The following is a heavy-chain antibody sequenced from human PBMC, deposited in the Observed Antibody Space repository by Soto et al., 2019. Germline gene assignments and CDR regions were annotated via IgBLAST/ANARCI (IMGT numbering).Heavy chain of an antibody. Sequence: SETLSLTCTVSGDSISNVNYCWSWIRQPPDKGLEWIGYIYYSGSTYYNPSLKSRVTISVDTSKNQFSLKLSSVTAADTAVYYCAREDPLRQSFDYWGQGTLVTVSS. V-gene: IGHV4-30-4*01. D-gene: IGHD4-17*01. CDR2: IYYSGST. CDR1: GDSISNVNYC. CDR3: AREDPLRQSFDY. J-gene: IGHJ4*02.